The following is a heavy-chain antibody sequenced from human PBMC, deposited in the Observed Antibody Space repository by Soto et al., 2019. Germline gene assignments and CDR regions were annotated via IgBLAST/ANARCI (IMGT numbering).Heavy chain of an antibody. CDR3: AKGESYHYDSSGYWNY. Sequence: GGSLRLSCAASGFTFSSYAMNWVRQAPGKGLEWVSGISYGGGSTNYADSVKGRFTISRDNSKNTLYLQMNSLRGEDTAVYYCAKGESYHYDSSGYWNYWGQGTLVTV. J-gene: IGHJ4*02. D-gene: IGHD3-22*01. CDR2: ISYGGGST. V-gene: IGHV3-23*01. CDR1: GFTFSSYA.